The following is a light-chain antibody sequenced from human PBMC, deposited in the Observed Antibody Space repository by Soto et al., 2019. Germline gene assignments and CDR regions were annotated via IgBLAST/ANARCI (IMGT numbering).Light chain of an antibody. V-gene: IGKV3-15*01. CDR3: HQYKNWPPLT. CDR2: GAF. Sequence: EIVMTQSPATLSVSPGETATLSCRASKSVTYNLSWYQQKPGQGPRLLIYGAFTRATGIPARFSGSGSWTEFTLTISSLQYEDFAVYYCHQYKNWPPLTFGGGTKVEIK. CDR1: KSVTYN. J-gene: IGKJ4*01.